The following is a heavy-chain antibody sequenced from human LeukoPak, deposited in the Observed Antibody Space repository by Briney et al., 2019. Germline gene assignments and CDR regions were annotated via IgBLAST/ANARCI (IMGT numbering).Heavy chain of an antibody. CDR1: RGSFSAYS. V-gene: IGHV4-34*01. Sequence: PLETLSLTSAVYRGSFSAYSWNSIRQAPGKGLEWIGEINHGGSHDYQPTLKSRVTISVDTSRSQFSLKLSSVTAADTAVYYCAARRGIAPRPLGSWGQGTLVIVSS. CDR2: INHGGSH. CDR3: AARRGIAPRPLGS. D-gene: IGHD6-6*01. J-gene: IGHJ5*02.